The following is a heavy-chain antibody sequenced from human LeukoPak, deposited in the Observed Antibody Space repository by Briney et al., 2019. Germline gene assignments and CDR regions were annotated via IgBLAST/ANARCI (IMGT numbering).Heavy chain of an antibody. D-gene: IGHD6-19*01. CDR1: GFTFSSYA. Sequence: GGSLRLSCAASGFTFSSYAMSWVRQAPGKGLEWVSAISGSGGSTYYADSVKGRFTISRDNSKNTLYLQMNSLKAEDTAVYYCPNSQSSSSGFDYWGQGTLVTVSS. CDR3: PNSQSSSSGFDY. V-gene: IGHV3-23*01. J-gene: IGHJ4*02. CDR2: ISGSGGST.